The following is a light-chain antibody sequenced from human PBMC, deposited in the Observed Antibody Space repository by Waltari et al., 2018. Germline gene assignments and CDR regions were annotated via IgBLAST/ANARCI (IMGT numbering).Light chain of an antibody. CDR2: GAS. CDR3: QQYNKWPPSIT. V-gene: IGKV3-15*01. CDR1: HTASSS. Sequence: DIVMTQSPATLSVSPGERATLSCRASHTASSSLAWYQQKPGQAPRLLIYGASTRAAGSPARFSGSGSGTEFTLTINSLQSEDFAVYYCQQYNKWPPSITFGGGTKVEIK. J-gene: IGKJ4*01.